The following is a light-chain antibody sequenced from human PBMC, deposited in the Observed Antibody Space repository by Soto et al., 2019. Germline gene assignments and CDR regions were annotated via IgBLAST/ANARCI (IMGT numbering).Light chain of an antibody. V-gene: IGKV3-15*01. CDR2: GAS. CDR1: QSVSSN. CDR3: QQYNNWPPVT. Sequence: EIVRAQSPATLSVSPGERATLSCSSSQSVSSNLAWYQQKPGQAPRLLIYGASTRATGIPARFSGSGSGTEFTLTISSLQSEDFAVYYCQQYNNWPPVTFGQGTKVDI. J-gene: IGKJ1*01.